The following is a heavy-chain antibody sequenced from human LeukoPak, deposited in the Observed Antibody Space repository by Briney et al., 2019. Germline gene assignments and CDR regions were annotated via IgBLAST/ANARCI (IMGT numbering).Heavy chain of an antibody. Sequence: SETLSLTCTVSGGSTSSYYWSWIRQPPGKGLEWIGYIYYSGSTNYNPSLKSRVTISVDTSKNQFSLKLSSVTAADTAVYYCASQEPGIAAAGYWYFDLWGRGTLVTVSS. CDR2: IYYSGST. CDR3: ASQEPGIAAAGYWYFDL. J-gene: IGHJ2*01. D-gene: IGHD6-13*01. CDR1: GGSTSSYY. V-gene: IGHV4-59*01.